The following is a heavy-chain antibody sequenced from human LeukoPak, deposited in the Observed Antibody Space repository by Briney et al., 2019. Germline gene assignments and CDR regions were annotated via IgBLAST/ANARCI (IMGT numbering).Heavy chain of an antibody. CDR3: AKDPTHFRVWDDYDNTRLNY. CDR2: IRYEGNNK. V-gene: IGHV3-30*02. D-gene: IGHD3-22*01. J-gene: IGHJ4*02. Sequence: GGSLRLSCAASGFTFRSYGMHWVRQAPGKGLEWVAFIRYEGNNKYYADSVKGRFTISRDNSKNTVYLQMNSLRAEDTAVYYCAKDPTHFRVWDDYDNTRLNYWGQGTLVTVSS. CDR1: GFTFRSYG.